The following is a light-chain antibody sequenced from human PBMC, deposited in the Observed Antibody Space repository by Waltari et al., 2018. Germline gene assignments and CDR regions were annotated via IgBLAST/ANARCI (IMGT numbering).Light chain of an antibody. V-gene: IGLV1-47*01. J-gene: IGLJ3*02. CDR3: AAWDDSLSGRV. CDR2: RNN. Sequence: QSVLTPPPSASGTPGQRVTISCSGSSSNIGSNYLYWYQQPPGAAPKLLIYRNNQRPSGVPDRFSGSKSGTSASLAISGLRSEDEADYYCAAWDDSLSGRVFGRGTKLTVL. CDR1: SSNIGSNY.